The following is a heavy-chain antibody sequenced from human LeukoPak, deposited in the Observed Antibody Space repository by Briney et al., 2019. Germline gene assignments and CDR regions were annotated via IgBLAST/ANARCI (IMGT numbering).Heavy chain of an antibody. D-gene: IGHD3-16*01. Sequence: ASVKVSCKASGYTFTSYDINWVRQATGQGLEWMGWMNPNSGNTGYAQKFQGRVTMTRNTSISTAYMELSSLRSEDTAVYYCAKDRSYARGNWFDPWGQGTLVTVSS. V-gene: IGHV1-8*01. CDR1: GYTFTSYD. J-gene: IGHJ5*02. CDR2: MNPNSGNT. CDR3: AKDRSYARGNWFDP.